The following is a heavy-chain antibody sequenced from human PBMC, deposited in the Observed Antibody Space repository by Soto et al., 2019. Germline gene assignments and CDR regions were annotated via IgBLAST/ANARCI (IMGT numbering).Heavy chain of an antibody. D-gene: IGHD6-13*01. Sequence: GGSLRLSFAASGVTFNSYSINCVRQAPGKGLEWVSYISSSSSTIYYADSVKGRFTISRDNAKNSLYLQMNSLRAEDTAVYYCAYSSTPFDYWGQGTLVTVSS. CDR3: AYSSTPFDY. CDR1: GVTFNSYS. J-gene: IGHJ4*02. CDR2: ISSSSSTI. V-gene: IGHV3-48*01.